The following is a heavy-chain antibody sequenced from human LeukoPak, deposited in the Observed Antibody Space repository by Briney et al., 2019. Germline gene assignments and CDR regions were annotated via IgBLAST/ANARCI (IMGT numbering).Heavy chain of an antibody. CDR1: GGSISSGSYY. V-gene: IGHV4-61*02. J-gene: IGHJ4*02. Sequence: SETLSLTCTVSGGSISSGSYYWSWIRQPAGKGLEWIGRIYISGSTNYNPSLKSRVTISVDTSKNQFSLKLSSVTAADTAVYYCARGWIANRLYFDYWGQGTLVTVSS. CDR3: ARGWIANRLYFDY. CDR2: IYISGST. D-gene: IGHD2-21*01.